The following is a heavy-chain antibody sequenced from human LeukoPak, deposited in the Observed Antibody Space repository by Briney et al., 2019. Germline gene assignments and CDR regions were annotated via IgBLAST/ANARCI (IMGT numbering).Heavy chain of an antibody. V-gene: IGHV3-30-3*01. CDR2: ISYDGSNR. CDR3: ARDLALFDY. CDR1: GFTFSTYA. J-gene: IGHJ4*02. Sequence: GGSLRLSYAASGFTFSTYAIHWVRQAPGKGLEWVATISYDGSNRYYADSVKGRFTISRDNSKNTLYLQMNSLRAVDTAVYYCARDLALFDYWGQGTLVTVSS.